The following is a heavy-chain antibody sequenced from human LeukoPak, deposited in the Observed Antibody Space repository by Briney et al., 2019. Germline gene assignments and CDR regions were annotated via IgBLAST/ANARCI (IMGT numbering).Heavy chain of an antibody. Sequence: SETLSLTCTVYGGSFSGYYWSWIRQPPGKGLEWIGEINHSGSTNYNPSLKSRVTISVDTSKNQFSLKLSSVTAADTAVYYCARGRGGSYYGSGSYYKAWYFALWGRGTLVTVSS. CDR1: GGSFSGYY. V-gene: IGHV4-34*01. D-gene: IGHD3-10*01. CDR3: ARGRGGSYYGSGSYYKAWYFAL. CDR2: INHSGST. J-gene: IGHJ2*01.